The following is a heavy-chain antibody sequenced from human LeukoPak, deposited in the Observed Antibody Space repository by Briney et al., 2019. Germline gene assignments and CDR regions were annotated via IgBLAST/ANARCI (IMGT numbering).Heavy chain of an antibody. CDR2: TRSKANGYTT. CDR3: ARLMTSSWYDMGDY. Sequence: PGGSLRLSCAASGFTFSDHNMDWVRQAPGKGLEWVGRTRSKANGYTTDYAASVKGRFTISRDDSKNSLYLQMNSLKTEDTAVYYCARLMTSSWYDMGDYWGQGTLVTVSS. D-gene: IGHD6-13*01. V-gene: IGHV3-72*01. J-gene: IGHJ4*02. CDR1: GFTFSDHN.